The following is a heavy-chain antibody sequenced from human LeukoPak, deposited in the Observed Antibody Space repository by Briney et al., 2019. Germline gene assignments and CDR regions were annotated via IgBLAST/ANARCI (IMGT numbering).Heavy chain of an antibody. CDR1: GFTFSSYW. D-gene: IGHD2-15*01. V-gene: IGHV3-74*01. CDR3: ARGKLLRNYYYGMDV. J-gene: IGHJ6*02. Sequence: GGSLRLSCAASGFTFSSYWMHWVRRAPGKGLVWVSRINSDGSSTSYADSVKGRFTISRDNAKNTLYLQVNSLRAEDTAVYYCARGKLLRNYYYGMDVWGQGTTVTVSS. CDR2: INSDGSST.